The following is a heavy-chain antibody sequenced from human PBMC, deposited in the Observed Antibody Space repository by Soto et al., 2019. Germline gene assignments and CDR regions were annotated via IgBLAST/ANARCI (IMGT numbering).Heavy chain of an antibody. CDR2: IYYTGTS. J-gene: IGHJ6*02. Sequence: SETLSLTGTVSGDSISSGGYYWSWILQHPGKGLELIWYIYYTGTSYYNPSLKSRVTMSLDTSKNQFSLKLNSATAADTAVYYCARDRGRDATDVWGQGTTVTVSS. CDR1: GDSISSGGYY. V-gene: IGHV4-31*03. CDR3: ARDRGRDATDV.